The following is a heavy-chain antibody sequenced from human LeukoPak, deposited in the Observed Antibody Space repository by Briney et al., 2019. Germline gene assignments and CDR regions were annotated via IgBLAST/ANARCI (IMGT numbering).Heavy chain of an antibody. Sequence: TGGSLRLSCAASGFTFSSYSMNWVRQAPGKGLEWVSYISSSSSTIYYADSVKGRFTISRDNAKNSLYLQMNSLRAEDTAVYYCARESKRGYSYGLFDYWGQGTLVTVSS. CDR3: ARESKRGYSYGLFDY. CDR2: ISSSSSTI. V-gene: IGHV3-48*04. CDR1: GFTFSSYS. D-gene: IGHD5-18*01. J-gene: IGHJ4*02.